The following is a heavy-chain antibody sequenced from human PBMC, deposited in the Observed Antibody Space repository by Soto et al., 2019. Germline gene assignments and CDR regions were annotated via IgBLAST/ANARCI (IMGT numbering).Heavy chain of an antibody. V-gene: IGHV2-5*01. Sequence: SGPTLVNPTQTLTLTCTFSGFSLSTRAVGVGWIRQPPGRALEWLALIYWNDDKRYSPSLKNRLTITKDTSKNHVVLTMTNMDPVDTATYYCAHRHELGSFDIWGQGTKVTVSS. J-gene: IGHJ3*02. CDR3: AHRHELGSFDI. D-gene: IGHD1-26*01. CDR2: IYWNDDK. CDR1: GFSLSTRAVG.